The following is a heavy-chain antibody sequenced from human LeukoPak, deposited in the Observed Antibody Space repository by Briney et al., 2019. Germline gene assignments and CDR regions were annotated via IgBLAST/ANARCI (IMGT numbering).Heavy chain of an antibody. V-gene: IGHV3-73*01. CDR3: AREWSGFGELPDY. D-gene: IGHD3-10*01. CDR1: GFTFSASA. CDR2: IRSKANSYAT. J-gene: IGHJ4*02. Sequence: GGSLTLSCAASGFTFSASAMHWVRQASGKGLQWVGRIRSKANSYATAYSASVKGRFTIPRDDSKNTAYLQMNSLRVEDTAVYYCAREWSGFGELPDYWGQGTLVTVSS.